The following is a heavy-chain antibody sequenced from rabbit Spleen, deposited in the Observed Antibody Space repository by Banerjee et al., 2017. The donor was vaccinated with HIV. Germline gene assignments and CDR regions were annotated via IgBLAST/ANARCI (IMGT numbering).Heavy chain of an antibody. V-gene: IGHV1S45*01. J-gene: IGHJ4*01. D-gene: IGHD5-1*01. CDR2: IDTGSSGFT. Sequence: QEQLVESGGGLVQPEGSLTLTCTASGVSFSGNSYMCWVRQAPGKGLEWIACIDTGSSGFTYFASWAKGRFTISKTSSTTVTLQLNSRTAADTATYFCARGLFDNGSPNGPFSLWGPGTLVTVS. CDR3: ARGLFDNGSPNGPFSL. CDR1: GVSFSGNSY.